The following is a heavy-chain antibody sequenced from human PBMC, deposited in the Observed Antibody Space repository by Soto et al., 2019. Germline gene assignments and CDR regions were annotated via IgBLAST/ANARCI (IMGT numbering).Heavy chain of an antibody. V-gene: IGHV4-34*01. Sequence: SETLSLTCAVYGGSFSGYHWSWIRQPPGKGLEWIGEINHSGSTNYNPSLKSRVTISVDTSKNQFSLKLSSVTAADTAVYYCASSYYDFWSGETDYYYYYGMDVWGQGTTVTVSS. J-gene: IGHJ6*02. D-gene: IGHD3-3*01. CDR2: INHSGST. CDR1: GGSFSGYH. CDR3: ASSYYDFWSGETDYYYYYGMDV.